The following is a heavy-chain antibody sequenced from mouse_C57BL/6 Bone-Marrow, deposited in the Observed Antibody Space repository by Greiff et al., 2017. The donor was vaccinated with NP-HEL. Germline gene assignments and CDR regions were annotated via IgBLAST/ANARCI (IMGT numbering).Heavy chain of an antibody. CDR2: IDPETGGT. CDR3: TRKGVTGNPFYYAMDY. Sequence: QVQLQQSGAELVRPGASVTLSCKASGYTFTDYEMHWVKQTPVHGLEWIGAIDPETGGTASNQKFKGKAILTADKSSSKAYMELRSLTSEDSAVYYCTRKGVTGNPFYYAMDYWGQGTSVTVSS. J-gene: IGHJ4*01. CDR1: GYTFTDYE. V-gene: IGHV1-15*01. D-gene: IGHD4-1*01.